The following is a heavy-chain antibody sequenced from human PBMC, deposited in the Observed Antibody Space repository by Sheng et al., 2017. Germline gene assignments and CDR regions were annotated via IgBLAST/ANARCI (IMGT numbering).Heavy chain of an antibody. CDR1: GGTFSTYG. CDR2: IIPLFGTP. Sequence: QVQMVQSGAEVKKPGSSVKVSCEAPGGTFSTYGFSWVRLAPGEGLEWVGGIIPLFGTPKYAQKVQGRVTITADEVRTTIYMELRNLRSEDTALYYCAREIRGPYEISGYHPKSLIGNAFDIWGQ. J-gene: IGHJ3*02. V-gene: IGHV1-69*01. D-gene: IGHD3-22*01. CDR3: AREIRGPYEISGYHPKSLIGNAFDI.